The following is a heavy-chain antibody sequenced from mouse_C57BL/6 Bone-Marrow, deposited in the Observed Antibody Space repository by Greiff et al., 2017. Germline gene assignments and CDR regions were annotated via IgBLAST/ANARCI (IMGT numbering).Heavy chain of an antibody. Sequence: VKLQQSGPGLVQPSQSLSITCTVSGFSLTSYGVHWVRQSPGKGLEWLGVIWSGGSTDYNAAFISRLSISKDNSNSQVFFKMNSLQADDTAIYYCARNGGSGRGFAYWGQGTLVTVSA. D-gene: IGHD4-1*01. CDR3: ARNGGSGRGFAY. CDR2: IWSGGST. CDR1: GFSLTSYG. J-gene: IGHJ3*01. V-gene: IGHV2-2*01.